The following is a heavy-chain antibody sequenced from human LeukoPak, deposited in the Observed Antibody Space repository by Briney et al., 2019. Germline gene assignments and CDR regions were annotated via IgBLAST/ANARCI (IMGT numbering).Heavy chain of an antibody. CDR2: IIPILGIA. Sequence: SVKVSCKASGGTFSSYAISWVRQAPGQGLEWMGRIIPILGIANYAQKFQGRVTITADKSTSTAYMELSSLRSEDTAVYYCAPLEYYYDSSGYYAEAFDIWGQGTMVTVSS. J-gene: IGHJ3*02. V-gene: IGHV1-69*04. CDR1: GGTFSSYA. D-gene: IGHD3-22*01. CDR3: APLEYYYDSSGYYAEAFDI.